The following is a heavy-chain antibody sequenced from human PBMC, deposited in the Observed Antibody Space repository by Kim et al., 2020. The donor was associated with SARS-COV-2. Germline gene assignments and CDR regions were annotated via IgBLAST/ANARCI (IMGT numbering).Heavy chain of an antibody. CDR1: GGSISSYY. CDR2: IYYSGST. J-gene: IGHJ6*02. D-gene: IGHD4-17*01. V-gene: IGHV4-59*13. CDR3: ARDPYGDGFYGMDV. Sequence: SETLSLTCTVSGGSISSYYWSWIRQPPGKGLEWIGYIYYSGSTNYNPSLKSRVTISVDTSKNQFSLKLSSVTAADTAVYYCARDPYGDGFYGMDVWGQGTTVTVSS.